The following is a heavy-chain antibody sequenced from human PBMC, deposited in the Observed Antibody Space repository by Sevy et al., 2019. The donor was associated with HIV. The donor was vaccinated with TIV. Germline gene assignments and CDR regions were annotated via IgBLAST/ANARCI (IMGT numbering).Heavy chain of an antibody. CDR3: AREGSSGDYMLSYYYGMDV. CDR2: IYQDGSEK. V-gene: IGHV3-7*01. CDR1: GFSFRSYW. Sequence: GGSLRLSCAASGFSFRSYWMTWVRQAPGKGLEWVASIYQDGSEKYYMDSAKGRFTVSRDNAKNSLFLQMNSLRVEDTAVYYCAREGSSGDYMLSYYYGMDVWGQGTTVTVSS. D-gene: IGHD3-10*01. J-gene: IGHJ6*02.